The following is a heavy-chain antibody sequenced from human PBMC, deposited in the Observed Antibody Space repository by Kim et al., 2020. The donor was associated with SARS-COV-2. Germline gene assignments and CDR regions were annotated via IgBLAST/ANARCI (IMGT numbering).Heavy chain of an antibody. D-gene: IGHD3-22*01. CDR2: ISWNSGSI. Sequence: GGSLRLSCAASGFTFDDYAMHWVRQAPGKGLEWVSGISWNSGSIGYADSVKGRFTISRDNAKNSLYLQMNSLRAEDTALYYCAKACGYYYDSSGYSRWCAFDIWGQGTMVTVSS. V-gene: IGHV3-9*01. CDR3: AKACGYYYDSSGYSRWCAFDI. CDR1: GFTFDDYA. J-gene: IGHJ3*02.